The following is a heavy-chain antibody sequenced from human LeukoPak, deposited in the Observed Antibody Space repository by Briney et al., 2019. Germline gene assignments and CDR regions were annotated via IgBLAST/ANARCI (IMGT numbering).Heavy chain of an antibody. CDR2: INPNSGGT. CDR3: ARVRVDTAKARSPTYYYYGMDV. V-gene: IGHV1-2*02. CDR1: GYTFTGYY. J-gene: IGHJ6*02. D-gene: IGHD5-18*01. Sequence: ASVKVSCKASGYTFTGYYMHWVRQAPGQGLEWMGWINPNSGGTNYAQKFQGRVTMTRDTSISTAYMELSRLGSDDTAVYYCARVRVDTAKARSPTYYYYGMDVWGQGTTVTVSS.